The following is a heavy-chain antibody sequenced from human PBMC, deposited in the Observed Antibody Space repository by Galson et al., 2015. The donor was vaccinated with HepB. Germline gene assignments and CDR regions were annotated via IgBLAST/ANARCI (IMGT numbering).Heavy chain of an antibody. D-gene: IGHD3-3*01. CDR3: ARRITIFGVVGYWFDP. CDR2: INWNGGST. J-gene: IGHJ5*02. V-gene: IGHV3-20*01. CDR1: GFTFDDYG. Sequence: SLRLSCAASGFTFDDYGMSWVRHAPGKGLEWVSGINWNGGSTGYADSVKGRFTISRDNAKNSLYLQMNSLRAEDTALYHCARRITIFGVVGYWFDPWGQGTLVTVSS.